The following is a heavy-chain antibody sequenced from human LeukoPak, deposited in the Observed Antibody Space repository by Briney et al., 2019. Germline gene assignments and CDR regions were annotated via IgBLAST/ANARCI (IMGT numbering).Heavy chain of an antibody. CDR2: ISGSGGAT. CDR3: AKSTVTTGDWYFDY. D-gene: IGHD4-17*01. V-gene: IGHV3-23*01. Sequence: GGSLRLSCAASGFTFSSYAMTWVRPAPGKGLEWVSAISGSGGATYYADSVKGRFTISRDNSKNTLYLQMNSLRAEDTAVYYCAKSTVTTGDWYFDYWGQGTLVTVPS. CDR1: GFTFSSYA. J-gene: IGHJ4*02.